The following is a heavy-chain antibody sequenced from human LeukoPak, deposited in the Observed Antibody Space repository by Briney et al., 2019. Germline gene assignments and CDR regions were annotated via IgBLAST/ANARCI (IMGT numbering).Heavy chain of an antibody. CDR1: GFTFSSYA. CDR2: ISGSGGST. Sequence: PGGSLRLSCAASGFTFSSYAMSWVRQAPGKGLEWVSAISGSGGSTYYADSVKGQFTISRDNSKNTLYLQMNSLRAEDTAVYYCAKDGRVPYYYDSSGYYRWGQGTLVTVSS. V-gene: IGHV3-23*01. D-gene: IGHD3-22*01. CDR3: AKDGRVPYYYDSSGYYR. J-gene: IGHJ5*02.